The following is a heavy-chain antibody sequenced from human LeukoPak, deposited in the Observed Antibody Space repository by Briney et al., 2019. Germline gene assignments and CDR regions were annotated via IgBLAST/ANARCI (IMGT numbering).Heavy chain of an antibody. Sequence: PGGSLRLSCAASGFTFSGSAMHWVRQAPGKGLEWVAFIRYDGSTKYYADSVKGRFTISRDTSKNTLYLQMNSLRVEDTAVYYCAKDRAHYDLLTDYYNVGGEFDYWGQGTLVTVSS. CDR3: AKDRAHYDLLTDYYNVGGEFDY. D-gene: IGHD3-9*01. CDR1: GFTFSGSA. J-gene: IGHJ4*02. V-gene: IGHV3-30*02. CDR2: IRYDGSTK.